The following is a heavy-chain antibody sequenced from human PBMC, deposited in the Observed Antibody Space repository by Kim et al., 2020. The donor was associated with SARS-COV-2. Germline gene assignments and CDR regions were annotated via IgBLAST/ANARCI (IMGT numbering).Heavy chain of an antibody. J-gene: IGHJ4*01. D-gene: IGHD1-26*01. CDR1: GFTFSSYA. V-gene: IGHV3-30-3*01. CDR3: ARDPPDSGSYFFPSY. Sequence: GGSLRLSCAASGFTFSSYAMHWVRQAPGKGLEWVAVISYDGSNKYYADSVKGRFTISRDNSKNTLYLQMNSLRAEDTAVYYCARDPPDSGSYFFPSYWG. CDR2: ISYDGSNK.